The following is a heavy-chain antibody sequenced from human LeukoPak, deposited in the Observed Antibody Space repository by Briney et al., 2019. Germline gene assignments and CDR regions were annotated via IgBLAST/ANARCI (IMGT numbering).Heavy chain of an antibody. Sequence: PSQTLSLTCAVSGGSISSGGYSWSWIRQPPGKGLEWIGYIYHSGSTYYNPSLKSRVTISVDRSKNQFSLKLSSVTAADTAVYYCARGGARGYSYGWADYYYGMDVWGQGTTVTVSS. CDR1: GGSISSGGYS. V-gene: IGHV4-30-2*01. CDR2: IYHSGST. J-gene: IGHJ6*02. D-gene: IGHD5-18*01. CDR3: ARGGARGYSYGWADYYYGMDV.